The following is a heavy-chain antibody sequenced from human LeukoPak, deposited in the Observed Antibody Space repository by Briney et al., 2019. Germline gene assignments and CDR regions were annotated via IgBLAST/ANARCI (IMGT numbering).Heavy chain of an antibody. CDR2: FDPEDGET. J-gene: IGHJ6*03. CDR1: GYTLTELS. Sequence: ASVKVSCKASGYTLTELSMHWVRQAPGKGLEWMGGFDPEDGETIYAQKFQGRVTMTEDTSTDTAYMELSSLRSEDTAVYYCATGRGMQQSRRYYYYYMDVWGKGTTVTVSS. D-gene: IGHD6-13*01. V-gene: IGHV1-24*01. CDR3: ATGRGMQQSRRYYYYYMDV.